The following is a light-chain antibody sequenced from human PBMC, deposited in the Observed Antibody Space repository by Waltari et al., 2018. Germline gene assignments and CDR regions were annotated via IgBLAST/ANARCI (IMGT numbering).Light chain of an antibody. J-gene: IGKJ4*01. CDR2: QAS. Sequence: DIQLTQSPSSLSTSVGDRVTITYRASQGISSYLAWYQQKTGKAPKLLIYQASSLQSGVPSRFSGSGSGTEVTLTINSLQPEDFALYYCQQRNTYPLTFGGGTKVEIK. CDR3: QQRNTYPLT. CDR1: QGISSY. V-gene: IGKV1-9*01.